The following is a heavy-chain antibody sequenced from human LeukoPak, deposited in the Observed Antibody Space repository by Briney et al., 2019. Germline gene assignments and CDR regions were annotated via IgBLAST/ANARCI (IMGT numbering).Heavy chain of an antibody. CDR1: GFTFSSYS. V-gene: IGHV3-48*04. CDR3: ARFRPAAIEDYYYYMDV. D-gene: IGHD2-2*01. CDR2: ISSSGSTI. J-gene: IGHJ6*03. Sequence: GGSLRLSCAASGFTFSSYSMNWVRQAPGKGLEWVSYISSSGSTIYYADSVKGRFTISRDNAKNSLYLQMNSLRAEDTAVYYCARFRPAAIEDYYYYMDVWGKGTTVTISS.